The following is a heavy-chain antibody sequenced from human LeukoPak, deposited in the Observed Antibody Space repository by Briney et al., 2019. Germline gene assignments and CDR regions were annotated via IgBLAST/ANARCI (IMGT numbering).Heavy chain of an antibody. CDR2: TNPDSGGT. D-gene: IGHD5-18*01. J-gene: IGHJ4*02. CDR3: ARDRQNRGYNYNAVDF. V-gene: IGHV1-2*02. Sequence: ASVKVSCKASGGTFSSYAISWVRQAPGQGLEWMGWTNPDSGGTNYAQKFLGRVTMTRDTSISTAYMELSMLRSDDTAVYYCARDRQNRGYNYNAVDFWGQGTLVTVSS. CDR1: GGTFSSYA.